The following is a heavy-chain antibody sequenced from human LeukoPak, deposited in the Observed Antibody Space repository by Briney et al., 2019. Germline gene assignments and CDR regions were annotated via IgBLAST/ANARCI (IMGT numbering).Heavy chain of an antibody. CDR2: IWDDGSNK. J-gene: IGHJ2*01. D-gene: IGHD3-10*01. CDR3: AKERGGQDWYFDL. V-gene: IGHV3-33*03. CDR1: GFNFSDYD. Sequence: GGSLRLSCTASGFNFSDYDMDWVRQAPGKGLEWVAVIWDDGSNKHYADSVKGRFTISRDNSRNTLYLQMNSLRAEDTAMYYCAKERGGQDWYFDLWGRGALVTVSS.